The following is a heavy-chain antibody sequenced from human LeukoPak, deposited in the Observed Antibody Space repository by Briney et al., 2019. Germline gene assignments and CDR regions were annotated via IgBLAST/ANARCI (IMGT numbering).Heavy chain of an antibody. D-gene: IGHD6-13*01. J-gene: IGHJ4*02. CDR1: GFNFYMNA. CDR3: ARGTSSWSRTYFDY. Sequence: PGGSLRLSCAASGFNFYMNAMTWVRQAPGKGLEWVSSISGGTGITYYTDSVKGRFTISRDNSKNTVFLQMTNLRAEDTAVYYCARGTSSWSRTYFDYWGQGTLVTVSS. V-gene: IGHV3-23*01. CDR2: ISGGTGIT.